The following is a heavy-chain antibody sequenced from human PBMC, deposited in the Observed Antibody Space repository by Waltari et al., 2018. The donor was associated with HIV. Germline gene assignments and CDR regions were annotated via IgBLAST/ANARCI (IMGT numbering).Heavy chain of an antibody. CDR1: GFTFSSYA. J-gene: IGHJ5*02. D-gene: IGHD6-19*01. CDR2: ISSSGGNT. Sequence: EVQLLESGGGLVQPGGSLRLSCAASGFTFSSYAMRWVRQAPGKGVEWIAAISSSGGNTDYADCGKGRFTISSHNAKNTLYLQMSSLTAEDTALYYCANIPPYSSGRGWFDPWGQGTLVTVSS. V-gene: IGHV3-23*01. CDR3: ANIPPYSSGRGWFDP.